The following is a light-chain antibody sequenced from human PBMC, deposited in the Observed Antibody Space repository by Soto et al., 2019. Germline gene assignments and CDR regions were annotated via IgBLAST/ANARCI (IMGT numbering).Light chain of an antibody. CDR3: QSYDSSLSVWV. CDR1: SSKIGAGYD. J-gene: IGLJ3*02. Sequence: QSVLTQPPSVSGAPGQRVTISCTGGSSKIGAGYDVHWYQRLPGTAPKLLFYGNSNRPSGVPDRFSGSKSGTSASLAITGLQAEDEADYYCQSYDSSLSVWVFGGGTKLTVL. CDR2: GNS. V-gene: IGLV1-40*01.